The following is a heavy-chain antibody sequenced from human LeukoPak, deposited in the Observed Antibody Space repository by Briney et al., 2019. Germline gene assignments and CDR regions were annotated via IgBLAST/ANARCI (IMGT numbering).Heavy chain of an antibody. CDR3: ASSYYAGY. CDR2: ISGPSTYI. V-gene: IGHV3-21*01. J-gene: IGHJ4*02. D-gene: IGHD2-2*01. CDR1: GFTFSDYS. Sequence: PGGSLRLSCAASGFTFSDYSTNWVRQAPGKGLECVSSISGPSTYIYYADSVKSRFTISRDNAKKSVYLQMNSLRAEDAAVYYCASSYYAGYWGQGTLVTVSS.